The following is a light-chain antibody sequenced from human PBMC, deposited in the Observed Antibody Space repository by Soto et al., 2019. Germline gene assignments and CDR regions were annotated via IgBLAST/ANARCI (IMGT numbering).Light chain of an antibody. J-gene: IGKJ1*01. CDR1: QTISSW. Sequence: DIQITQSPSPLSGSVGGNVTITSRASQTISSWLAWYQQKPGKAPKLLIYKASTLKSGVPSRFSGSGSGTEFTLTISSLQPDDFATYYCQHYNSYSEAFGQGTKVDIK. CDR3: QHYNSYSEA. V-gene: IGKV1-5*03. CDR2: KAS.